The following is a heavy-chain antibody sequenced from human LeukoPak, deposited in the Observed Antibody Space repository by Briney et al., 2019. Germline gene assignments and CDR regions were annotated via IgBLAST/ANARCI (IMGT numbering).Heavy chain of an antibody. CDR3: ARGPGIMITFGGVIVPPFDP. CDR1: GYTFTSYD. D-gene: IGHD3-16*02. CDR2: MNPNSGNT. V-gene: IGHV1-8*01. Sequence: GASVEVSCKASGYTFTSYDINWVRQATGQGLEWMGWMNPNSGNTGYAQKFQDRVTMTRNTSISTAYMELSSLRSEDTAVYYCARGPGIMITFGGVIVPPFDPWGQGTLVTVSS. J-gene: IGHJ5*02.